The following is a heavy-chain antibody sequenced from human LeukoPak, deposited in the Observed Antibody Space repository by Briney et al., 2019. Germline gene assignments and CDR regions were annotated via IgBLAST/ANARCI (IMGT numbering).Heavy chain of an antibody. Sequence: GESLKISCKGSGYSFTSYWIDWVRQMPGKGLEWMGIIYPGGSDSRYSPSFQGQVTISADKSISTAYLQWSSLKASDTAMYFCASSSGYYSAFDYWGQGTLVTVSS. V-gene: IGHV5-51*01. J-gene: IGHJ4*02. CDR1: GYSFTSYW. CDR2: IYPGGSDS. CDR3: ASSSGYYSAFDY. D-gene: IGHD3-22*01.